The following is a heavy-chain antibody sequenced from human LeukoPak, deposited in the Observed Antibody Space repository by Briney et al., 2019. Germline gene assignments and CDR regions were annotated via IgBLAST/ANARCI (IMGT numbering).Heavy chain of an antibody. V-gene: IGHV4-39*01. CDR2: IYYSGST. Sequence: PSETLSLTCTVSGGSISSSSYYWGWIRQPPGKGLEWIGSIYYSGSTYYNPSLKSRVTISVDTSKNQFSLKLSSVTAADTAVYYCARRCRQWLVQRRDWFDPWGQGTLVTVSS. CDR3: ARRCRQWLVQRRDWFDP. J-gene: IGHJ5*02. D-gene: IGHD6-19*01. CDR1: GGSISSSSYY.